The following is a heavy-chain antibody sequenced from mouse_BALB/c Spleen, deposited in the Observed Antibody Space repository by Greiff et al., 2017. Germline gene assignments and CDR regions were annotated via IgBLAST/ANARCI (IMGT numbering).Heavy chain of an antibody. CDR3: AREGTEGYYVHTLYYYAMDY. V-gene: IGHV1-18*01. Sequence: EVQLHQSGPELVKPGASVKISCKTSGYTFTEYTMHWVKQSHGKSLEWIGGINPNNGGTSYNQKFKGKATLTVDKSSSTAYMELRSLTSEDSAVYYCAREGTEGYYVHTLYYYAMDYWGQGTSVTVSS. D-gene: IGHD2-3*01. J-gene: IGHJ4*01. CDR2: INPNNGGT. CDR1: GYTFTEYT.